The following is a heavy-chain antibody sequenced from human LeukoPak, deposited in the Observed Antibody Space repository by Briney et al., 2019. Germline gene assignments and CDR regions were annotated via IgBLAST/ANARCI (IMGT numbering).Heavy chain of an antibody. CDR3: ARDGMNGSGSYYSRYYYGMDV. J-gene: IGHJ6*02. V-gene: IGHV1-18*01. Sequence: ASVKVSCKASGYTFTSYGISWVRQAPGQGLERMGWISAYNGNTNYAQKLQGRVTMTTDTSTSTAYMELRSLRSDDTAVYYCARDGMNGSGSYYSRYYYGMDVWGQGTTVTVSS. CDR1: GYTFTSYG. D-gene: IGHD3-10*01. CDR2: ISAYNGNT.